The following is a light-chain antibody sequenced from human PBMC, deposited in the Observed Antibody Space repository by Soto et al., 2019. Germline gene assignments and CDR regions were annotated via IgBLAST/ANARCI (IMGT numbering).Light chain of an antibody. CDR1: QSISSW. CDR2: DAS. J-gene: IGKJ4*02. Sequence: QMTLSAVALSASTKDRVTITCRASQSISSWLAGYQQKPGKAPKLLIYDASSLESGVPSRFSGSGSGTEFTLTFSSLEADGFPTCSSEPENSYSTFYDGTKVDI. V-gene: IGKV1-5*01. CDR3: EPENSYST.